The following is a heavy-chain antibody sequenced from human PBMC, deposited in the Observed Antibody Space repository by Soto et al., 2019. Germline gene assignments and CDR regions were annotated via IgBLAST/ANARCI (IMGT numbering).Heavy chain of an antibody. J-gene: IGHJ3*02. Sequence: GGSLRLSCAASGFTFSSYGMHWVRQAPGKGLEWVAVISYDGRNKYYADSVKGRITISRDNSKNTLYLQMNSLRAEDTAVYYCAKSSAPVRGVIDAFDIWGQGTMVTVSS. V-gene: IGHV3-30*18. CDR3: AKSSAPVRGVIDAFDI. CDR1: GFTFSSYG. CDR2: ISYDGRNK. D-gene: IGHD3-10*01.